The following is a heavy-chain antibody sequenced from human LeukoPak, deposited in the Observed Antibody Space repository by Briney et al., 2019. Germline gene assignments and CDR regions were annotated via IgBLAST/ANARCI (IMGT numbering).Heavy chain of an antibody. J-gene: IGHJ5*02. CDR1: GGSFSGYY. V-gene: IGHV4-34*01. Sequence: SETLSLTCAVHGGSFSGYYWSWIRQPPGKGLEWIGEINHSGSTNYNPSLKSRVTISVDTSKNHSSLKLSSVTAADTAAYYWAKRIAAAAYNWFDPWGQGTLVTVSS. D-gene: IGHD6-13*01. CDR3: AKRIAAAAYNWFDP. CDR2: INHSGST.